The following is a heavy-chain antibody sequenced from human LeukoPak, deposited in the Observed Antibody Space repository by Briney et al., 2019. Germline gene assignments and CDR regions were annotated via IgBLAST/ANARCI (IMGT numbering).Heavy chain of an antibody. CDR2: IIPIFGTA. Sequence: GASVKVSCKASGGTFSSYAISWMRQAPGQGLEWMGGIIPIFGTANYAQKFQGRVTITADESTSTAYMELSSLRSEDTAVYYCASPHGSGSYSDAFDIWGQGTMVTVSS. CDR3: ASPHGSGSYSDAFDI. V-gene: IGHV1-69*13. CDR1: GGTFSSYA. D-gene: IGHD1-26*01. J-gene: IGHJ3*02.